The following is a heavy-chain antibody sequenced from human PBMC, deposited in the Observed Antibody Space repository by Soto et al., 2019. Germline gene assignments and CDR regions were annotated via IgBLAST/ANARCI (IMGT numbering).Heavy chain of an antibody. D-gene: IGHD5-18*01. CDR1: GGSFSSNP. Sequence: QVQLVQSGSEVKKPGSSVKVSCKASGGSFSSNPISWVRQAPGQGLEWMAGIIPIFATVHHAQKFQGRVTITADESTSTAYMELTSLRSEDTAVYFCARGGRGYSSAPRYYFDYWGQGTLVTVSS. V-gene: IGHV1-69*01. J-gene: IGHJ4*02. CDR3: ARGGRGYSSAPRYYFDY. CDR2: IIPIFATV.